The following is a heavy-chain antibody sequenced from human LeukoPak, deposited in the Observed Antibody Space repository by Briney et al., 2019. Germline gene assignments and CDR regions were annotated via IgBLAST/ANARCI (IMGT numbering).Heavy chain of an antibody. D-gene: IGHD3-10*01. CDR2: ISGSGGST. Sequence: PGGSLRLSCAASGFTFSSYAMSWVRQAPGKGLEWVSAISGSGGSTYYADSVKGRFTISRDNSKNTLYLQMNSLRAEDTAVYYCARAMVRGVIQGVYYYYYMDVWGKGTTVTISS. V-gene: IGHV3-23*01. CDR1: GFTFSSYA. J-gene: IGHJ6*03. CDR3: ARAMVRGVIQGVYYYYYMDV.